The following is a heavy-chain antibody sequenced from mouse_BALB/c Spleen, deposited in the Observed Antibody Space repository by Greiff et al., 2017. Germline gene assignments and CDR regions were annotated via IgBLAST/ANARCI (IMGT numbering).Heavy chain of an antibody. CDR1: GYSITSDYA. CDR2: ISYSGST. J-gene: IGHJ3*01. V-gene: IGHV3-2*02. CDR3: ARGTRAY. Sequence: EVKLMESGPGLVKPSQSLSLTCTVTGYSITSDYAWNWIRQFPGNKLEWMGYISYSGSTSYNPSLKSRISITRDTSKNQFFLQLNSVTTEDTATYYCARGTRAYWGQGTLVTVSA. D-gene: IGHD1-1*01.